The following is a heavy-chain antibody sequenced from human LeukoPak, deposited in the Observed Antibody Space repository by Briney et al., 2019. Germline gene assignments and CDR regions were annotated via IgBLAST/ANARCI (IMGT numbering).Heavy chain of an antibody. Sequence: TLSLTCTVSGGSISSSSYYWSWIRQPAGKGLEWIGRIYTSGSSNYSPSLKSRVTISVDTSKNQLSLKLSSVAAADTAVYYCARDLYGYYWFDPWGQGTLVTVSS. J-gene: IGHJ5*02. CDR2: IYTSGSS. V-gene: IGHV4-61*02. D-gene: IGHD5-18*01. CDR1: GGSISSSSYY. CDR3: ARDLYGYYWFDP.